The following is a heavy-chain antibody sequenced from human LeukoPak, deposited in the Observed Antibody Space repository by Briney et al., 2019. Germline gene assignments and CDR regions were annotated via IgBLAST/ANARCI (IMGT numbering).Heavy chain of an antibody. Sequence: SETLSLTCTVSGGSISSYYWSWIRQPAGKGLEWIGRIYTSGSTNYNPSLKSRVTISVDTSKNQFSLKLSSVTAADTAVYYCARDRAWRFGELHAFDIWGQGTMVTVSS. CDR1: GGSISSYY. J-gene: IGHJ3*02. CDR3: ARDRAWRFGELHAFDI. V-gene: IGHV4-4*07. CDR2: IYTSGST. D-gene: IGHD3-16*01.